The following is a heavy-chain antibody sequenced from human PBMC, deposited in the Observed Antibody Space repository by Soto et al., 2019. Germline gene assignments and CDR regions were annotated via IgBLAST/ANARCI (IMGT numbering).Heavy chain of an antibody. CDR1: GGTFSSYA. Sequence: VASVKVSCKASGGTFSSYAISWVRQAPGQGLEWMGGIIPIFGTANYAQKFQGRVTITADESTSTAYMELSSLRSEDTAVYYCARKTVVTQFRGMDVWGQGTTVIVSS. J-gene: IGHJ6*02. CDR3: ARKTVVTQFRGMDV. V-gene: IGHV1-69*13. D-gene: IGHD2-15*01. CDR2: IIPIFGTA.